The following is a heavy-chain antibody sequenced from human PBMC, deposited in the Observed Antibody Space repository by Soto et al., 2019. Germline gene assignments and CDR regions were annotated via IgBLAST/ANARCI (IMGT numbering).Heavy chain of an antibody. J-gene: IGHJ5*02. D-gene: IGHD2-2*01. CDR1: DGSISIGDYY. V-gene: IGHV4-30-4*01. CDR3: ARETIVVVPDALNWFDP. CDR2: IYYSGST. Sequence: PTEALSVTSTVTDGSISIGDYYWSWIRQPPGKGLEWIGYIYYSGSTYYNPSLKSRVTISVDTSKNQFSLKLSSVTAADTAVYYCARETIVVVPDALNWFDPWGQGTLVTVSS.